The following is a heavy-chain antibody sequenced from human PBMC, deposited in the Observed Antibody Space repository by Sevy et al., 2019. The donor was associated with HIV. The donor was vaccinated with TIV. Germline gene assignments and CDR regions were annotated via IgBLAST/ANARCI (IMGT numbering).Heavy chain of an antibody. J-gene: IGHJ4*02. Sequence: GGSLRLSCAASGFTFSSYWMHWVRQAPGKGLVWVSRINSDGSSTSYADSVKGRFTISRGDAKNTLYLQMNSLRAEDTAVFYCARAPKYELWRGYDPGLVGYWGQGTLVTVSS. CDR1: GFTFSSYW. D-gene: IGHD3-3*01. CDR2: INSDGSST. V-gene: IGHV3-74*01. CDR3: ARAPKYELWRGYDPGLVGY.